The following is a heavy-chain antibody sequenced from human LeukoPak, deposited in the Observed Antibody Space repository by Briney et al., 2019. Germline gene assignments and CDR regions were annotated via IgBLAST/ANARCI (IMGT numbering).Heavy chain of an antibody. CDR2: IIPILGIA. J-gene: IGHJ3*02. CDR1: GGTFSSYA. Sequence: ASAKVPCKASGGTFSSYAISWVRQAPGQGLEWMGRIIPILGIANYAQKFQGRVTITADKSTSTAYMELSSLRSEDTAVYYCAREGGSYLDAFDIWGQGTMVTVSS. V-gene: IGHV1-69*04. CDR3: AREGGSYLDAFDI. D-gene: IGHD1-26*01.